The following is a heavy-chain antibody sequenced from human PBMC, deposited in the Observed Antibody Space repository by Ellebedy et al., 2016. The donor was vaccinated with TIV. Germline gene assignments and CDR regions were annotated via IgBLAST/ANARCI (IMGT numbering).Heavy chain of an antibody. J-gene: IGHJ6*02. CDR3: ARGGRGDVVVPAAPYYYYYGMDV. V-gene: IGHV1-2*02. D-gene: IGHD2-2*01. CDR1: GYTFTGYY. CDR2: INPNSGGT. Sequence: AASVKVSCKASGYTFTGYYMHWVRQAPGQGLEWMGWINPNSGGTNYAQKFQGRVTMTRDTSISTAYMELSRLRSDDTAVYYCARGGRGDVVVPAAPYYYYYGMDVWGQGTTVTVSS.